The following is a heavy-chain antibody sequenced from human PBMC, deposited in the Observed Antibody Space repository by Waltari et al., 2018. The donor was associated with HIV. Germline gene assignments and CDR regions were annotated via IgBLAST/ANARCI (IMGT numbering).Heavy chain of an antibody. V-gene: IGHV3-33*01. CDR1: GSLFRSYR. J-gene: IGHJ4*02. Sequence: QVQLVESGGGVVQPGGALRPSCTSSGSLFRSYRVPLVRQAPGQGLEWVALIWYDARVTDYVDALKGRFTISRDNSQNTLYLQMDSLTAEDTAVYYCARAGPYSGSYPYYFDYWGQGTLVTVSS. D-gene: IGHD1-26*01. CDR2: IWYDARVT. CDR3: ARAGPYSGSYPYYFDY.